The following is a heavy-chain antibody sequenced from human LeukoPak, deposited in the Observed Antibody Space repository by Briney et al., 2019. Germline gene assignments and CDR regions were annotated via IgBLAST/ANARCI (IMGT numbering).Heavy chain of an antibody. V-gene: IGHV3-73*01. Sequence: GGSLKLSCVASGFTFSGSAMHWVRQASGKGLEWVGRIRSKINSYATEYAVSVNGRFTISRDDSKNTVYLQMNSLKTEDTALYYCTRLRGEKALGDYWGQGTLVTVSS. CDR3: TRLRGEKALGDY. CDR2: IRSKINSYAT. CDR1: GFTFSGSA. D-gene: IGHD3-16*01. J-gene: IGHJ4*02.